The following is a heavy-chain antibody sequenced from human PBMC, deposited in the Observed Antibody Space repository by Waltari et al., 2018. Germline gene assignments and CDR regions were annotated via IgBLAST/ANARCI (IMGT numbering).Heavy chain of an antibody. CDR3: ARYIAAAGNGVWFDP. J-gene: IGHJ5*02. CDR2: INHSGST. V-gene: IGHV4-34*10. D-gene: IGHD6-13*01. Sequence: QVQLQESGPRLVKPSETLSLSCAVSGGSFSGYYWSWIRQPPGKGLEWIGEINHSGSTNYNPSLKSRVTISVDTSKNQFSLKLSSVTAADTAVYYCARYIAAAGNGVWFDPWGQGTLVTVSS. CDR1: GGSFSGYY.